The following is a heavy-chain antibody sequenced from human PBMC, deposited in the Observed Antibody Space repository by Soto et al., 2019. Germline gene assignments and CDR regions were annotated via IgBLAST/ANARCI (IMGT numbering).Heavy chain of an antibody. CDR2: IWYDGSNK. CDR1: GFTFSFYE. V-gene: IGHV3-33*08. CDR3: ARGVHGYPYYFDY. D-gene: IGHD5-18*01. J-gene: IGHJ4*02. Sequence: HPVGSLRLSCAPSGFTFSFYEMTWVRQAPGKGLEWVAVIWYDGSNKYYADSVKGRFTISRDNSKNTLYLQMNSLRAEDTAVYYCARGVHGYPYYFDYWGQGTLVTVSS.